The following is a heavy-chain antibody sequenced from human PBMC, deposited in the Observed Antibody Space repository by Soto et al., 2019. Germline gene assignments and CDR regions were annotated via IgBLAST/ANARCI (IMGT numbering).Heavy chain of an antibody. Sequence: QLQLQESGSGLIKPSQTLSLTCAVSGGSISTSDYTWSWIRRPPGRGLEWIGSVYHSGATHYIPSLKNRLTMSLDKSKNQFSLDLTSVTAADTAVYYCVRERTIFGVAPGGGVDVWGQGTTVTVSS. CDR1: GGSISTSDYT. V-gene: IGHV4-30-2*01. CDR3: VRERTIFGVAPGGGVDV. CDR2: VYHSGAT. D-gene: IGHD3-3*01. J-gene: IGHJ6*02.